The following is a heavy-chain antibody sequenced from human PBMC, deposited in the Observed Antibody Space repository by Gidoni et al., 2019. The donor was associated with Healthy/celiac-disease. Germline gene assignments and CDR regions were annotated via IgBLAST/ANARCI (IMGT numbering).Heavy chain of an antibody. CDR1: GGSISSSTYY. D-gene: IGHD3-10*01. CDR2: IYYSGST. J-gene: IGHJ4*02. Sequence: QLQLQESGPGLVKPSETLSLTCTVSGGSISSSTYYWGWSRQPPGKGLEWIGSIYYSGSTFYNPSLKSRVTISVDTSKDQFSLKLSSVTAADTAVYYCAVTYGSATYYFDYWGQGTLVTVSS. CDR3: AVTYGSATYYFDY. V-gene: IGHV4-39*01.